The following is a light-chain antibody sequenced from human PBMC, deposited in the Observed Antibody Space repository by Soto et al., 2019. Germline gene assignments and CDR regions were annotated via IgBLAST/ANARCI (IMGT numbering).Light chain of an antibody. CDR3: MQGTHWPRT. J-gene: IGKJ1*01. CDR1: QSLLHSNGYNY. V-gene: IGKV2-28*01. CDR2: LGS. Sequence: DIVMTQSPLSLPVTPGEPASISCRSSQSLLHSNGYNYLDWYLQKPGQSPQLLIYLGSNRASGVPDRFSGSGSGTDFTLKISRVEAEDVGVYYCMQGTHWPRTFXQGTKV.